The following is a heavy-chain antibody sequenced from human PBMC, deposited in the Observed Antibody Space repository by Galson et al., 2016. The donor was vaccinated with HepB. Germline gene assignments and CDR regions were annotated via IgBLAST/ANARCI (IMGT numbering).Heavy chain of an antibody. D-gene: IGHD2-2*01. Sequence: PALVKPTQTLTLTCALSGFSLSTSGVGVVWIRQPPGKALEWLALIYWDDDKRYSPSLKSRLTITKDTSKNQVVLTMTNMDPVDTATDYCAHIYCSRTSCYPEYYVMDIWGKVTTVTVSS. CDR2: IYWDDDK. CDR1: GFSLSTSGVG. CDR3: AHIYCSRTSCYPEYYVMDI. V-gene: IGHV2-5*02. J-gene: IGHJ6*04.